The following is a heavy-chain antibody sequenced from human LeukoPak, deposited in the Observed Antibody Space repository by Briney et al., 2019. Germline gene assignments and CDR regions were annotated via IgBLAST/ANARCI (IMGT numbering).Heavy chain of an antibody. CDR1: GGSFSGYY. Sequence: PSETLSLTCAVYGGSFSGYYWSWIRQPPGKGLEWIGEINHSGSTNYNPSLKSRVTISVDTSKNQFSLKLSSVTAADTAVYYCASTPAAGLESKYYYYYYGMDVWGKGTTVTVSS. V-gene: IGHV4-34*01. J-gene: IGHJ6*04. D-gene: IGHD6-13*01. CDR3: ASTPAAGLESKYYYYYYGMDV. CDR2: INHSGST.